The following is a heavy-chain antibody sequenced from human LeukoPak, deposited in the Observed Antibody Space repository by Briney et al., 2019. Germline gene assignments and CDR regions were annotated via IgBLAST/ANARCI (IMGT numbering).Heavy chain of an antibody. CDR1: GFTFSSYS. CDR3: ARFNWNDDYYYYGMDV. CDR2: ISSSSSYI. J-gene: IGHJ6*02. D-gene: IGHD1-1*01. Sequence: PGGSLRLSCAASGFTFSSYSMNWDRQAPGKGLEWVSSISSSSSYIYYADSVKGRFTISRDNAKNSLYLQMNSLRAEDTAVYYCARFNWNDDYYYYGMDVWGQGTTVTVSS. V-gene: IGHV3-21*01.